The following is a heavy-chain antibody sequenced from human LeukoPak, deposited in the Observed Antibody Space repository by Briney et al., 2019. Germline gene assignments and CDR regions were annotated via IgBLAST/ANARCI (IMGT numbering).Heavy chain of an antibody. Sequence: EASVKVSCKASGYTFTGYYMHWVRPAPGQGLEWMGWISAYNGNTNYAQKLQGRVTMTTDTSTSTAYMELRSLRSDDTAVYYCARDSPYSSIRPMGYYMDVWGKATTVTTSS. CDR2: ISAYNGNT. V-gene: IGHV1-18*04. D-gene: IGHD6-13*01. CDR1: GYTFTGYY. J-gene: IGHJ6*03. CDR3: ARDSPYSSIRPMGYYMDV.